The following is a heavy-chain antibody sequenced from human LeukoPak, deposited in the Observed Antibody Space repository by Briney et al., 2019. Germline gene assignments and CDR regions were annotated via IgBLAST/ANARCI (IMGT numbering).Heavy chain of an antibody. CDR3: ARTPGMVVVKTFYCMDV. D-gene: IGHD3-22*01. CDR1: GNTFTSDG. CDR2: IGTYKGNT. J-gene: IGHJ6*02. V-gene: IGHV1-18*01. Sequence: GASVKVSCKTSGNTFTSDGISWVRQAPGQGLEWMGWIGTYKGNTNYAQMFQGRVTMTTDTSTSTAYMELKNLRSDDTAVYYCARTPGMVVVKTFYCMDVWGQGTTVTVSS.